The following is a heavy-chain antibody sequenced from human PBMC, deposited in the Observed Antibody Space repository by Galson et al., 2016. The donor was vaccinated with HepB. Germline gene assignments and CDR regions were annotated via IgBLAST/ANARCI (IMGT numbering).Heavy chain of an antibody. CDR2: LSGNGNIT. V-gene: IGHV3-64D*09. J-gene: IGHJ4*02. CDR1: GFSFGSYA. Sequence: SLRLSCAASGFSFGSYAMHWVRQAPGKGLECVSALSGNGNITHYADSVKGRFTISRDNSKNMLYLQMRSLKPEDTAVYYCVRRVDWGQGTLVTVST. CDR3: VRRVD. D-gene: IGHD2-2*01.